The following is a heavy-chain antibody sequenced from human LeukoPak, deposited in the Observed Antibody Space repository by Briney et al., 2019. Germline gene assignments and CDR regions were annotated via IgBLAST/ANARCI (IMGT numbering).Heavy chain of an antibody. D-gene: IGHD3-10*01. V-gene: IGHV4-59*01. J-gene: IGHJ4*02. CDR2: IYYSGST. CDR3: ARRGRSPFDY. Sequence: SETLSLTCTVSGGSISSYYWSWIRQPPGKGLEWIGYIYYSGSTNYNPSLKSRVTISVDTSKNQFSLKLSSVTAADTAVYYCARRGRSPFDYWGQGTQVTVSS. CDR1: GGSISSYY.